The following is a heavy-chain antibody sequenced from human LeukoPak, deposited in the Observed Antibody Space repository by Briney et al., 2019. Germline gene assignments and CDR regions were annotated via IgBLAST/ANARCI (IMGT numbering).Heavy chain of an antibody. CDR2: IYSGGDT. Sequence: GGSLRLSCAASGFTVSSNHMSWVRQAPGKGLEWVSFIYSGGDTNYADSVQGRFTISRDNSKNTLYLQMNSLRAEDTAVYYCARVCKYEYDQWGQGTLVTVSS. CDR1: GFTVSSNH. D-gene: IGHD2-8*01. J-gene: IGHJ4*02. CDR3: ARVCKYEYDQ. V-gene: IGHV3-53*01.